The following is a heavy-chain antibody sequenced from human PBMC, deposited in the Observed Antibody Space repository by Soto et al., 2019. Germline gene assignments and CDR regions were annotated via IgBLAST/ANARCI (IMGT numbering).Heavy chain of an antibody. J-gene: IGHJ4*02. CDR1: GDSVNGPSYV. Sequence: QVQLQESGPGLVKPSETLTLTCTVSGDSVNGPSYVWAWIRQSPGKGLEWLGHIRYSGTTDYHPSLKSRVTISLGTSKNHFSLNLASVTSADSAVYYCARTDHSGGWAAWFWGQGTLVTVSA. CDR3: ARTDHSGGWAAWF. CDR2: IRYSGTT. V-gene: IGHV4-61*03. D-gene: IGHD2-15*01.